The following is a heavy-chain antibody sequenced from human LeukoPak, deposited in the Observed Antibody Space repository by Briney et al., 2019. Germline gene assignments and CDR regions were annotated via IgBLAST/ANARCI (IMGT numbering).Heavy chain of an antibody. CDR2: IYYSGST. J-gene: IGHJ6*02. V-gene: IGHV4-39*01. D-gene: IGHD3-16*01. Sequence: AETLSLTCTVSGGSISSSSYYWGWIRQPPGKGLEWIGSIYYSGSTYYNPSLKSRVTISVDTSKNQFSLKLSSVTAADTAVYYCARDVSGENYYYGMDVWGQGTTVTVSS. CDR3: ARDVSGENYYYGMDV. CDR1: GGSISSSSYY.